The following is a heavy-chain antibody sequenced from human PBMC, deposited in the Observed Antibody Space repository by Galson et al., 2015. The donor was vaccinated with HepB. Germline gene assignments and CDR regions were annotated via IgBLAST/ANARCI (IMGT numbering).Heavy chain of an antibody. D-gene: IGHD5-12*01. CDR2: IMPLYGLT. CDR3: ARDLVATIASALGTFDT. V-gene: IGHV1-69*10. Sequence: SVKVSCKASGGTFSKFAISWVRQAPGQGIEWMGGIMPLYGLTSYAQRLQGRVTITADKSTNTASMELSRLRSEDTAVYYCARDLVATIASALGTFDTWGQGTMVTVSS. J-gene: IGHJ3*02. CDR1: GGTFSKFA.